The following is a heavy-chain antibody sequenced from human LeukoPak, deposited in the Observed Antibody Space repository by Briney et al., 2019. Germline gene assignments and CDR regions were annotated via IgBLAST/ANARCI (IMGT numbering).Heavy chain of an antibody. J-gene: IGHJ4*02. V-gene: IGHV4-34*01. CDR2: INHSGST. CDR1: GGSISSYY. Sequence: SETLSLTCTVSGGSISSYYWSWIRQPPGKGLEWIGEINHSGSTNYNPSLKSRVTISVDTSKNQFSLKLSSVTAADTAVYYCAVVAVAGMAYWGQGTLVTVSS. D-gene: IGHD6-19*01. CDR3: AVVAVAGMAY.